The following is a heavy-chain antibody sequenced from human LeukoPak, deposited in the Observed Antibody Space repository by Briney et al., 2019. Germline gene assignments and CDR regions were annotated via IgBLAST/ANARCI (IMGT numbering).Heavy chain of an antibody. D-gene: IGHD2-15*01. CDR3: ARGPGGEEDCSGGSCYLPDNSWYFDL. V-gene: IGHV4-34*01. J-gene: IGHJ2*01. CDR1: GGSFSGYY. Sequence: SETLSLTCAVYGGSFSGYYWSWIRQPPGKGLEWIGEINHSGSTNYNPFLKSRVTISVDTSKNQFSLKLSSVTAADTAVYYCARGPGGEEDCSGGSCYLPDNSWYFDLWGRGTLVTVSS. CDR2: INHSGST.